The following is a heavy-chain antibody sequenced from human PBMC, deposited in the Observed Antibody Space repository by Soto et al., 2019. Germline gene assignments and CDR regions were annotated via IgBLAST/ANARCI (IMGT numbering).Heavy chain of an antibody. D-gene: IGHD1-7*01. CDR1: GGSISSGDYY. Sequence: QVQLQESGPGLVKPSQTLSLTCTVSGGSISSGDYYWSWIRQPPGKGLEWIGYIYYSGSTYYNPSLKSRVTISVDTSTNQFSLKLSSVTAADTAIYYYAGKGPYGTVSPWGQGTLVTVSS. CDR2: IYYSGST. CDR3: AGKGPYGTVSP. V-gene: IGHV4-30-4*01. J-gene: IGHJ5*02.